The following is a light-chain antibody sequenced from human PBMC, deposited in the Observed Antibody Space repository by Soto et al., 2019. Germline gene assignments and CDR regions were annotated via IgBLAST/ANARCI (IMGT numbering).Light chain of an antibody. V-gene: IGKV1-9*01. CDR2: AAS. Sequence: DIQLTQSPSFLSASVGDRVTITCRASQGISTYLAWYQQKPGKAPKLLIYAASTLQSGVPSRFSGSGSETEFTLPISSLQPEDFATYYCQQLDRYPIFTFGPGTKVDVK. CDR3: QQLDRYPIFT. J-gene: IGKJ3*01. CDR1: QGISTY.